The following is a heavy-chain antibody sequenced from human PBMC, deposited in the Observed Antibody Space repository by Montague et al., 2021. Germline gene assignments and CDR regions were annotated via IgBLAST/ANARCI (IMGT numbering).Heavy chain of an antibody. CDR3: AKQDYFVSGTSYKGFDP. Sequence: SETLSLTCTVSSGSIFHAHWSWVRQPPGKGLGWLGSMFYGGATSNNPSLKSRVTMSIDTSTNQFSLKLSFMTAADTAVYYCAKQDYFVSGTSYKGFDPWGQGILGTVSS. V-gene: IGHV4-59*08. J-gene: IGHJ5*02. CDR1: SGSIFHAH. D-gene: IGHD3-10*01. CDR2: MFYGGAT.